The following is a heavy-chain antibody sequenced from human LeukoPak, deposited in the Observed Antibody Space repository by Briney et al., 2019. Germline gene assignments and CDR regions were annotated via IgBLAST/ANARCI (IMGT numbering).Heavy chain of an antibody. CDR3: AKGRHYYGSGYDAFDI. V-gene: IGHV3-30*18. Sequence: GGSLRLSCAASGFTFTSYGIDWVRQARGKGLEWVAVISYDGSNKYYADSVKGRFTISRDTSKNTLFLQMDSLRAEDTAVYYCAKGRHYYGSGYDAFDIWGQGTMVTVSS. J-gene: IGHJ3*02. CDR2: ISYDGSNK. D-gene: IGHD3-10*01. CDR1: GFTFTSYG.